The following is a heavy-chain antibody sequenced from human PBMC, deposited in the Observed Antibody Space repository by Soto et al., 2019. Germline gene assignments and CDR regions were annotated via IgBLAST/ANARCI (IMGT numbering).Heavy chain of an antibody. CDR2: ISYDGSNK. D-gene: IGHD5-18*01. V-gene: IGHV3-30*03. CDR1: GFTFSTYG. CDR3: ASAYPDMVIDY. J-gene: IGHJ4*02. Sequence: QVQLVESGGGVVQPGRSLRLSCAASGFTFSTYGMHWVRQAPGKGLEWVAVISYDGSNKYYADSVKGRFTISRDNSKNSLYLQMNSLRAEDTAVYSCASAYPDMVIDYWGQGILVTVS.